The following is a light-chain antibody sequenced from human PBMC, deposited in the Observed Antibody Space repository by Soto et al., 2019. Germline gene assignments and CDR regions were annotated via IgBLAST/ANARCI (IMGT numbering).Light chain of an antibody. CDR2: DNN. J-gene: IGLJ2*01. Sequence: QSVLTQPPSVSAAPGQKVTISCSGSSSNIGNNFVSWYQHLPGTAPKLLIYDNNKRPSGIPDRFSGTKSGTSATLGITGLQTGDEAHYYCATWDSSLIAGVFGGGTQLTVL. CDR1: SSNIGNNF. V-gene: IGLV1-51*01. CDR3: ATWDSSLIAGV.